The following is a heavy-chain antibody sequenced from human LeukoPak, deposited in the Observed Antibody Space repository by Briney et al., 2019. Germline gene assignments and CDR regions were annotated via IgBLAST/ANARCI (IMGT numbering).Heavy chain of an antibody. V-gene: IGHV4-59*01. D-gene: IGHD4-17*01. CDR2: MYNSGST. Sequence: SETLSLTCTVSGGSISGSYWSWIRQPPGKGLEWIAYMYNSGSTNYDPSLKSRVTISIDTSKNQFSLKLSSLTAADTAIYYCARGIESYGDYGYWGQGILVTVSS. CDR3: ARGIESYGDYGY. CDR1: GGSISGSY. J-gene: IGHJ4*02.